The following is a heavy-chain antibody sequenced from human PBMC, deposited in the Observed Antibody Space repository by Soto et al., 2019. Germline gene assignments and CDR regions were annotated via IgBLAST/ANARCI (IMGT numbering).Heavy chain of an antibody. J-gene: IGHJ4*02. CDR2: TYYSGST. Sequence: SETLSLTCTVSGGSISSYYWSWIRQPPGKGLEWIGYTYYSGSTNYNPSLKSRVTISVDTSKNQFSLKLSSVTAADTAVCYCARRWGFTFDYWGQGTLVTVSS. D-gene: IGHD1-26*01. V-gene: IGHV4-59*08. CDR1: GGSISSYY. CDR3: ARRWGFTFDY.